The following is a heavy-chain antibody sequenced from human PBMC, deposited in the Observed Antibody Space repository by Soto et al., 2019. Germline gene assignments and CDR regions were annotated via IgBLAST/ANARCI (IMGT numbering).Heavy chain of an antibody. D-gene: IGHD3-22*01. CDR2: ISAYNGNT. CDR1: GYTFTSYG. CDR3: ARDAPRWGYYDSSDYDSPGDY. J-gene: IGHJ4*02. V-gene: IGHV1-18*04. Sequence: ASVKVSCTASGYTFTSYGINWVRQAPEQGRVWMGCISAYNGNTIYAQKLKERVTMTTDTSTSAAYMELRSLRSDDTAAYDCARDAPRWGYYDSSDYDSPGDYWGQGILVTVSS.